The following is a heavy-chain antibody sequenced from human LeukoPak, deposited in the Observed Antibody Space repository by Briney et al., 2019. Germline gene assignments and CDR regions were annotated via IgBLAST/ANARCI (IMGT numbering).Heavy chain of an antibody. CDR3: ASRPDQHLLYYFDY. CDR1: GYTFTGYY. CDR2: INPNSGGA. J-gene: IGHJ4*02. Sequence: ASVKVSCKASGYTFTGYYMHWVRQAPGQGLEWMGWINPNSGGAKYAQKFQGRVTMTSDASISTAYMELSSLRSDDTAVYYCASRPDQHLLYYFDYWGQGALVTVSS. V-gene: IGHV1-2*02. D-gene: IGHD2-15*01.